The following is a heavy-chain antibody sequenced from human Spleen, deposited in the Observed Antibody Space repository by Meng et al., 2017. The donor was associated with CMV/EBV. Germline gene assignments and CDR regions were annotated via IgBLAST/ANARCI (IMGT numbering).Heavy chain of an antibody. Sequence: GSLRLSCTVSGDSISSYYWSWIRQPPGKGLEWIGYVYYTGSANYNPSLKSRVTISVDTSKSQFSLKLSSVTAADTAVYYCAKETSISVAAPNAFDIWGQGTMVTVSS. CDR1: GDSISSYY. CDR3: AKETSISVAAPNAFDI. D-gene: IGHD6-19*01. V-gene: IGHV4-59*01. CDR2: VYYTGSA. J-gene: IGHJ3*02.